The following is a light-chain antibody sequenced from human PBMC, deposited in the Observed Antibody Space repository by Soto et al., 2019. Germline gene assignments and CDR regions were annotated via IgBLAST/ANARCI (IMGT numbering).Light chain of an antibody. CDR3: QQLNSYPLT. CDR1: QSIRSW. Sequence: DIQMTQSPSTFSASVGDRVTITCRASQSIRSWLAWYQQKPGKVPKFLIYDASSLESGVLSRFSGSGSGTEFTLTISSLQPDDFATYYCQQLNSYPLTFGGGTKVDI. J-gene: IGKJ4*01. CDR2: DAS. V-gene: IGKV1-5*01.